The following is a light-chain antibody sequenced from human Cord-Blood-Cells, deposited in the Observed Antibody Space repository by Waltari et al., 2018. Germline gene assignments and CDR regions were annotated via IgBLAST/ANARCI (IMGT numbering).Light chain of an antibody. J-gene: IGLJ3*02. Sequence: QSALTQPASVSGSTGQSITISCTGTSSDVGGYNYVSWYQQHPGKAPKLMIYDVSNRPSGVSNRFSGSKSGNTASLTISGLQAEDEADDYCSSYTSSSAYWVFGGGTKLTVL. V-gene: IGLV2-14*01. CDR1: SSDVGGYNY. CDR2: DVS. CDR3: SSYTSSSAYWV.